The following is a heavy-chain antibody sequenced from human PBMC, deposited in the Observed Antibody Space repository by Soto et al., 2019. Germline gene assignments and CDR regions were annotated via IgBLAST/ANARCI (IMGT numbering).Heavy chain of an antibody. CDR3: ARTGLQIVQATSYYYGLDV. V-gene: IGHV3-33*08. Sequence: GGALRLSCLASGFTFSTYGMNWVRQAPGKGLDWVAVIWHDRTNKYYVDSVKGRFTISRDNSKDTLYLQMNNLRAEDTAVYYCARTGLQIVQATSYYYGLDVWGQGTTVTVSS. CDR2: IWHDRTNK. J-gene: IGHJ6*02. CDR1: GFTFSTYG. D-gene: IGHD2-8*01.